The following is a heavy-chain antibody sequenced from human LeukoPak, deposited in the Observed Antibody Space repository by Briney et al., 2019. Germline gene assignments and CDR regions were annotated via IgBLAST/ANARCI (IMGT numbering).Heavy chain of an antibody. J-gene: IGHJ3*02. V-gene: IGHV3-21*01. Sequence: GGSLRLSCAASGFTFSSYSMNWVRQAPGKGLEWVSSTSSSSSYIYYADSVKGRFTISRDNAKNSLYLQMNSLRAEDTAVYYCARDLRIVATDAFDIWGQGTMVTVSS. CDR3: ARDLRIVATDAFDI. D-gene: IGHD5-12*01. CDR2: TSSSSSYI. CDR1: GFTFSSYS.